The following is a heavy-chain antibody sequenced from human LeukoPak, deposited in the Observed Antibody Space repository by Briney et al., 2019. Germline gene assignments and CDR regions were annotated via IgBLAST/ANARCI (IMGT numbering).Heavy chain of an antibody. Sequence: ASVKVSCKASGYTFTGYFMHWVRQAPGQGLEWMGWINPNSGGTNYAQKFQGRVTMTRDTSISTAYMELSRLRSDDTAVYYCARNRHNWNYVRGGRLDYWGQGTLVTVSS. V-gene: IGHV1-2*02. CDR3: ARNRHNWNYVRGGRLDY. CDR2: INPNSGGT. J-gene: IGHJ4*02. CDR1: GYTFTGYF. D-gene: IGHD1-7*01.